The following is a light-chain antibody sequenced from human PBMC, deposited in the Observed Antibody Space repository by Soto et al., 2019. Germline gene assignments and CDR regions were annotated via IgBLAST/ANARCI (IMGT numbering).Light chain of an antibody. CDR3: SSYAGSSNV. J-gene: IGLJ1*01. V-gene: IGLV2-8*01. CDR1: SSDVGGYNY. CDR2: EVN. Sequence: QSFLTQSPSASGSPGQSVAISCTGTSSDVGGYNYVSWYQQHPGKAPKLMIYEVNKRPSGVPDRFSGSKSGNTASLTVSGLQAEDEADYYCSSYAGSSNVFGTGTKVTVL.